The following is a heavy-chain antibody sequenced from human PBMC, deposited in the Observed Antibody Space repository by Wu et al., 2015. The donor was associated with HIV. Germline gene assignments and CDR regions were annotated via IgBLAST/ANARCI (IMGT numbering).Heavy chain of an antibody. CDR2: INPNSGVT. V-gene: IGHV1-2*02. CDR3: ARRRTPYYYYMDV. J-gene: IGHJ6*03. CDR1: DYTFSSFG. Sequence: QIHLEQSGAEVKKPGASVKLSCKCSDYTFSSFGISWVRQAPGQGPEWMGWINPNSGVTTYAQKFQGRVTMTRDTSISTVYMEFSRLTSDDTAVYYCARRRTPYYYYMDVWGKGPRSPSP.